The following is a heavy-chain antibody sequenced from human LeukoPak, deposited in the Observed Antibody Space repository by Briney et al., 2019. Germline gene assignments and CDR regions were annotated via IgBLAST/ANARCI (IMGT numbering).Heavy chain of an antibody. D-gene: IGHD3-22*01. V-gene: IGHV4-39*07. CDR2: IYYSGST. Sequence: SETLSLTCTVSGGSISSSSYYWGWIRQPPGKGLEWIGSIYYSGSTYYNPPLKNRVTISVDTSKNQFSLKLSSVTAADTAVYYCAREGKEDDSSGYPFDYWGQGTLVTVSS. J-gene: IGHJ4*02. CDR3: AREGKEDDSSGYPFDY. CDR1: GGSISSSSYY.